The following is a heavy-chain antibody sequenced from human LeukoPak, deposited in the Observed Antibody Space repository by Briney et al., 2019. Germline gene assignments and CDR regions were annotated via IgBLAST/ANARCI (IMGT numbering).Heavy chain of an antibody. J-gene: IGHJ6*03. CDR3: ARGMEPYYYMDV. CDR1: GYTFDGYY. V-gene: IGHV1-2*02. D-gene: IGHD1-26*01. CDR2: INPNSGGT. Sequence: ASVKVSCKAPGYTFDGYYMHWVRQAPGQGLEWMGWINPNSGGTNYAQKFQGRVTMTRDTSISTAYMELSRLRSDDTAVYYCARGMEPYYYMDVWGKGTTVTVSS.